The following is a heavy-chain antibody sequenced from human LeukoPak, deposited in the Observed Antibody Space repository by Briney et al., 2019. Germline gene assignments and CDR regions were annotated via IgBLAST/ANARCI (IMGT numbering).Heavy chain of an antibody. J-gene: IGHJ4*02. CDR2: IYHSGST. D-gene: IGHD2-2*01. CDR3: ARHARHAPFDY. Sequence: SETLSLTCAVSGYSIRSGYHWGWIRQPPGKGLEWIGSIYHSGSTYYHPSLKSRVTISVDTSKNQFSLKLSSVTAADTAVYYCARHARHAPFDYWGQGTLVTVSS. CDR1: GYSIRSGYH. V-gene: IGHV4-38-2*01.